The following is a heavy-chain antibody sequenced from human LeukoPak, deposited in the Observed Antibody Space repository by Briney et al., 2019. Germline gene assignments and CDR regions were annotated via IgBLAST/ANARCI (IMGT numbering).Heavy chain of an antibody. CDR2: INHSGST. V-gene: IGHV4-34*01. J-gene: IGHJ6*02. CDR1: GGSFSGYY. CDR3: ARGPFWSSGYYLYYYYGMDV. D-gene: IGHD3-22*01. Sequence: SGTLSLTCAVYGGSFSGYYWSWIRQPPGKGLEWIGEINHSGSTNYNPSLKSRVTISVDTSKNQFSLKLSSVTAADTAVYYCARGPFWSSGYYLYYYYGMDVWGQGTTVTVSS.